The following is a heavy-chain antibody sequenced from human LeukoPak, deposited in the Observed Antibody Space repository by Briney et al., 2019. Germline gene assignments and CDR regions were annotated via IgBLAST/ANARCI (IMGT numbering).Heavy chain of an antibody. D-gene: IGHD1-26*01. V-gene: IGHV1-69*04. Sequence: SVKVSCKASGGTFSSYAISWVRQAPGQGLEWMGRIIPILGIANYAQKFQGRVTITADESTSTAYMELSSLRSEDTAVYYCARMGATVEYYYYYMDVWGKGTTVTVSS. CDR1: GGTFSSYA. J-gene: IGHJ6*03. CDR2: IIPILGIA. CDR3: ARMGATVEYYYYYMDV.